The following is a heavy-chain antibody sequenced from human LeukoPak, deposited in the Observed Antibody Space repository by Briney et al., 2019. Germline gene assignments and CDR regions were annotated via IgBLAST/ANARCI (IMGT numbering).Heavy chain of an antibody. Sequence: PGGSLRLSCAASGFTFSSYAMSWVRQAPGKGLEWVSTISVSDGSTYYADSVKGRFTISIDNSKNTLYLQMNTLRAEDTAVYYYAKRWGEHHYSYYMDVWGKGTTVTVSS. J-gene: IGHJ6*03. D-gene: IGHD1/OR15-1a*01. CDR3: AKRWGEHHYSYYMDV. V-gene: IGHV3-23*01. CDR1: GFTFSSYA. CDR2: ISVSDGST.